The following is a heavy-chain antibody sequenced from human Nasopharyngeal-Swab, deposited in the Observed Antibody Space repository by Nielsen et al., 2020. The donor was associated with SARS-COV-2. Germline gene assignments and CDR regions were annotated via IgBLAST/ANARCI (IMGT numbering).Heavy chain of an antibody. CDR3: AREVDDYGDYPGSLVFDY. J-gene: IGHJ4*02. CDR2: IYYSGST. D-gene: IGHD4-17*01. V-gene: IGHV4-59*01. Sequence: RQAPGKGLEWIGYIYYSGSTNYNPSLKSRVTISVDTSKNQFSLKLSSVTAADTAVYYCAREVDDYGDYPGSLVFDYWGQGTLATVSS.